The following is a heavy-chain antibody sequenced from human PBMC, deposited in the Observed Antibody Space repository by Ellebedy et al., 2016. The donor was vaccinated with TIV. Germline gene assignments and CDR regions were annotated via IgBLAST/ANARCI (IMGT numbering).Heavy chain of an antibody. CDR2: ISATGGTT. J-gene: IGHJ4*02. Sequence: PGGSLRLSSAASGITFSTYTMDWVRQAPGKGLEWVSGISATGGTTFYADSVKGRFTISRDNSKNTLYLQMNSLRVDDTAMYYCAKEALAVWGQGTLVTVSS. CDR1: GITFSTYT. CDR3: AKEALAV. V-gene: IGHV3-23*01. D-gene: IGHD6-19*01.